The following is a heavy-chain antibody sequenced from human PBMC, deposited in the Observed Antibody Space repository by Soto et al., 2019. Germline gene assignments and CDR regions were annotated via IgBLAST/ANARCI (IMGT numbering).Heavy chain of an antibody. CDR3: AKPKYCSGGSCYFDY. V-gene: IGHV3-23*01. D-gene: IGHD2-15*01. CDR2: ISGSGGST. Sequence: GGSLRLSCAASGFTFSSYAMSWVRQAPGKGLEWVSAISGSGGSTYYADSVKGRFTISRDNSKNTLYLQMNSLRAEDTAVYYSAKPKYCSGGSCYFDYWGQGTLVTVSS. CDR1: GFTFSSYA. J-gene: IGHJ4*02.